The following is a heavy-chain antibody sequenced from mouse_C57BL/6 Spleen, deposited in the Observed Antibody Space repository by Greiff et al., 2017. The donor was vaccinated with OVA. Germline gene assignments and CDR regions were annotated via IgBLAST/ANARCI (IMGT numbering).Heavy chain of an antibody. J-gene: IGHJ4*01. Sequence: QVQLQQSGAELVKPGASVKISCKASGYAFSSYWMNWVKQRPGKGLEWIGQIYPGDGDTNYNGKFKGKATLTADKSSSTAYMQLSSLTSEDSAVYFCARGTTVVDYYAMDYWGQGTSVTVSS. D-gene: IGHD1-1*01. V-gene: IGHV1-80*01. CDR2: IYPGDGDT. CDR1: GYAFSSYW. CDR3: ARGTTVVDYYAMDY.